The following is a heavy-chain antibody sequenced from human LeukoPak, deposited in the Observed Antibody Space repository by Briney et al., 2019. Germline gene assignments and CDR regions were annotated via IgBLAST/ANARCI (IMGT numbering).Heavy chain of an antibody. J-gene: IGHJ4*02. CDR1: GFRFSSYA. CDR2: ISGSGVST. V-gene: IGHV3-23*01. D-gene: IGHD3-22*01. Sequence: GGSLRLSCAASGFRFSSYAMSWVRQAPGKGLEWVSAISGSGVSTYYADSVKGRFTVSRDNSKNTLYLQMSSLRAEDTALYHCARVADYYDSSGYYPCFDYWGQGTLVTVSS. CDR3: ARVADYYDSSGYYPCFDY.